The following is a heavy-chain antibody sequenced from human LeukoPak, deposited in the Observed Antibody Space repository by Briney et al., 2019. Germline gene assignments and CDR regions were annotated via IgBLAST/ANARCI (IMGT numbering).Heavy chain of an antibody. CDR3: ARQGSYDNSGYSFDY. V-gene: IGHV5-51*01. J-gene: IGHJ4*02. D-gene: IGHD3-22*01. CDR2: IYPGNADA. CDR1: GYSLINHW. Sequence: GESLKISCKASGYSLINHWIGWVRQMPGKGLGWMGIIYPGNADATCSPSFQGQVTISADKSTTTVYLQWSSLKASDTAMYYCARQGSYDNSGYSFDYWGQGTLVTVSS.